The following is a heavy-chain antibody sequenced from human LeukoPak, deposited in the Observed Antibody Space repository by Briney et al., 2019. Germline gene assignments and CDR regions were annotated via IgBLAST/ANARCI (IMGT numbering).Heavy chain of an antibody. J-gene: IGHJ4*02. CDR1: GGSISSYY. D-gene: IGHD5-12*01. V-gene: IGHV4-59*08. CDR2: IFYSGST. CDR3: ARRHSGYDWDFDY. Sequence: PSETLSLTCTVSGGSISSYYWNWIRQPPGKGLEWIGYIFYSGSTNYNPSLKSRVTISVDTSKNQFSLKLSSVTAADTAIYYCARRHSGYDWDFDYWGQGTLVTVSS.